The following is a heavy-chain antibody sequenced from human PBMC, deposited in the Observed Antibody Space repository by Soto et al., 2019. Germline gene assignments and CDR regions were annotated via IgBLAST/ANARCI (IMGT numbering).Heavy chain of an antibody. D-gene: IGHD5-12*01. Sequence: LRLSCAASGFTFSSYGMHWVRQAPGKGLEWVAVISYDGSNKYYADSVKGRFTISRDNSKNTLYLQMNSLRAEDTVVYYCAKDRGYSGYDCKDYWGQGTLVTVSS. V-gene: IGHV3-30*18. CDR3: AKDRGYSGYDCKDY. J-gene: IGHJ4*02. CDR2: ISYDGSNK. CDR1: GFTFSSYG.